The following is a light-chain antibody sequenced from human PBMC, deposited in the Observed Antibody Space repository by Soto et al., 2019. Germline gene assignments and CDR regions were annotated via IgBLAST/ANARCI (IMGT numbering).Light chain of an antibody. Sequence: EIVMTQSPDTLSVSPGEGVTLSCRASQSVSSALAWYQQKPGQSPRLLMYGASTRATDIPARFSGGGSGTEFTLTISSLQSEDVAIYYCQQYHDWPPITFGPGTKVEIK. V-gene: IGKV3-15*01. CDR3: QQYHDWPPIT. CDR1: QSVSSA. CDR2: GAS. J-gene: IGKJ3*01.